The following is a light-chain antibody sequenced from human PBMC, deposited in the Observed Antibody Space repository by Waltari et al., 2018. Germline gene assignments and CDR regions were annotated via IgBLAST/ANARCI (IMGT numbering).Light chain of an antibody. Sequence: DIQMTQSPSSVSASVGDTVTITCRASQDISNQLTWYQQKPGKAPKFLIYDASTLESGVPSRFSGSGSGTDFTLTVRSLQPEDFATYYCQETNTFPITFGKGTRLEIK. CDR2: DAS. J-gene: IGKJ5*01. V-gene: IGKV1D-12*01. CDR3: QETNTFPIT. CDR1: QDISNQ.